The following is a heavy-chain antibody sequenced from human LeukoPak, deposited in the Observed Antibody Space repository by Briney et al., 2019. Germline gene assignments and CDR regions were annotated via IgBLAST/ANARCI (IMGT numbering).Heavy chain of an antibody. J-gene: IGHJ4*02. D-gene: IGHD5-12*01. V-gene: IGHV3-23*01. CDR1: GFTFSSYA. CDR2: ISGNGGSI. CDR3: AKDPRSYIVTTMLFQY. Sequence: GGSLRLSCAASGFTFSSYAMSWVRQAPGKGLEWVSGISGNGGSIYYADSVKGRFTISRDNSKNTLYLQINSLRAEDAAVYYCAKDPRSYIVTTMLFQYWGQGTLVTVSS.